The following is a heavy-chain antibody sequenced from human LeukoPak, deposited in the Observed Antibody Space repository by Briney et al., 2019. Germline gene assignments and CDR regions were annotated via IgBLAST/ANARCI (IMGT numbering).Heavy chain of an antibody. D-gene: IGHD5-18*01. J-gene: IGHJ4*02. CDR1: GGSISSYY. V-gene: IGHV4-59*01. Sequence: TSETLSLTCTVSGGSISSYYWSWIRQPPGKGLERLGYIYYSGSTNYNPSLKSRVTISVGTSKNQFSLKLSSVTAADTAVYYCAREGSYGTDYWGQGTLVTVSS. CDR2: IYYSGST. CDR3: AREGSYGTDY.